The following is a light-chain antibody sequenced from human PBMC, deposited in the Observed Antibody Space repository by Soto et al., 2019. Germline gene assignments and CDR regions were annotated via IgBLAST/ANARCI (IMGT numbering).Light chain of an antibody. V-gene: IGLV1-44*01. CDR2: NDD. CDR3: STWDDSLTGWV. Sequence: QSVLTQPPSVSGTPGLRVNISCSGGISNIGKDTVNWYQQLPGTAPKLLMFNDDKRPSGVPDRFSGSRSGTSASLAISGLQSDDEAVYFCSTWDDSLTGWVFAGGTKVTVL. J-gene: IGLJ3*02. CDR1: ISNIGKDT.